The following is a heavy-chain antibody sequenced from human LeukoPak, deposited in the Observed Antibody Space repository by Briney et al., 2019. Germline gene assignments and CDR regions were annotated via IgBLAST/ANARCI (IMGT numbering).Heavy chain of an antibody. CDR1: GYTFTSYD. V-gene: IGHV1-8*01. CDR2: MNPNSGNT. Sequence: ASAKVSCTASGYTFTSYDINWVRQATGQGLEWMGWMNPNSGNTGYAQKFQGRVTMTRNTSISTAYMELSSLRSEDTAVYYCAVDYGSGSYYNEYYYYYGMDVWGQGTTVTVSS. D-gene: IGHD3-10*01. J-gene: IGHJ6*02. CDR3: AVDYGSGSYYNEYYYYYGMDV.